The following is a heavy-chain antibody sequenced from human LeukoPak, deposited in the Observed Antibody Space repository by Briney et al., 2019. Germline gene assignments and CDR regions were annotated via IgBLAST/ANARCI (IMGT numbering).Heavy chain of an antibody. V-gene: IGHV3-30*18. D-gene: IGHD6-19*01. CDR2: ISYDGSNK. J-gene: IGHJ4*02. CDR3: AKDSNSGWYRY. CDR1: GFTFSSYG. Sequence: PGRSLRLSCAASGFTFSSYGMHWVRQAPGKGLEWVAVISYDGSNKYYADSVKGRFTISRDNSKNTLYLQMNSLRAEDTAVYYCAKDSNSGWYRYWGQGTLVTVSS.